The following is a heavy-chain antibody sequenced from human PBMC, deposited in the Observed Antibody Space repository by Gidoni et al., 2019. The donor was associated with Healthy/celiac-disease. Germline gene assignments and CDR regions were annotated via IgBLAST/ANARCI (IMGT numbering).Heavy chain of an antibody. Sequence: EVQLLESGGGLVQPGGSLRLSCAASGFTFSSEARSWVRQAPGKGLGWVSAISGSGGSTYYADSVKGRFTISRDNSKNTLYLQMNSLRAEDTAVYYCAKGTFIAVAGNDYWGQGTLVTVSS. CDR2: ISGSGGST. CDR1: GFTFSSEA. D-gene: IGHD6-19*01. V-gene: IGHV3-23*01. J-gene: IGHJ4*02. CDR3: AKGTFIAVAGNDY.